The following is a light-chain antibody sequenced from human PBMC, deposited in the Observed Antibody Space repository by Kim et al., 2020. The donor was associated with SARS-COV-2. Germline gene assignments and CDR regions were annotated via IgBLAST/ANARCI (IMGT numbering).Light chain of an antibody. Sequence: KVTISCSGSSSNIGNNYVSWYQQLPGTAPKLLIYDNNKRPSGIPDRFSGSKSGTSATLGITGLQTGDEADYHCGTWDSSLSAGVVFGGGTQLTVL. CDR2: DNN. CDR3: GTWDSSLSAGVV. CDR1: SSNIGNNY. J-gene: IGLJ2*01. V-gene: IGLV1-51*01.